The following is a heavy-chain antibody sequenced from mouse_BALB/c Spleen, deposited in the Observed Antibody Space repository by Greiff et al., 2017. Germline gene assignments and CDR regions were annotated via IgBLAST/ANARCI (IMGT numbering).Heavy chain of an antibody. CDR1: GYTFTDYN. V-gene: IGHV1S29*02. CDR3: ARDGGLLRLLFAY. Sequence: EVQVVESGPELVKPGASVKISCKASGYTFTDYNMHWVKQSHGKSLEWIGYIYPYNGGTGYNQKFKSKATLTVDNSSSTAYMELRSLTSEDSAVYYCARDGGLLRLLFAYWGQGTLVTVSA. CDR2: IYPYNGGT. J-gene: IGHJ3*01. D-gene: IGHD1-2*01.